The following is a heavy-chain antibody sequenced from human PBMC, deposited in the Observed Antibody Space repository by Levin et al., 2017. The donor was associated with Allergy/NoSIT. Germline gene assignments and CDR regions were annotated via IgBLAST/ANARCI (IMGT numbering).Heavy chain of an antibody. Sequence: QSGGSLRLSCTGSGFTFGDYAMSWVRQAPGKGLEWVGFIRNKAHGGTTEYAASVKGRLTISRDDSKSIAYLQMNSLKTEDTAVYFCARGGPPNYDYNWGSYRDGYFDYWGQGTLVTVSS. D-gene: IGHD3-16*02. J-gene: IGHJ4*02. V-gene: IGHV3-49*04. CDR2: IRNKAHGGTT. CDR1: GFTFGDYA. CDR3: ARGGPPNYDYNWGSYRDGYFDY.